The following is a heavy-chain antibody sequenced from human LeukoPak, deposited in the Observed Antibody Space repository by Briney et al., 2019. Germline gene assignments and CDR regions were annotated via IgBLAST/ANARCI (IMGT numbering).Heavy chain of an antibody. CDR1: GGSISGYY. V-gene: IGHV4-59*01. Sequence: PSETLSLTCTVSGGSISGYYWSWIRQPRGKGLAWIGHIYYSGSTNYNPSLKSRVTISVDTSKNQFSLKLSSVTAADTAVYYCARAAPPGYSYALIFDYWGQGNLVTVSS. D-gene: IGHD5-18*01. CDR3: ARAAPPGYSYALIFDY. J-gene: IGHJ4*02. CDR2: IYYSGST.